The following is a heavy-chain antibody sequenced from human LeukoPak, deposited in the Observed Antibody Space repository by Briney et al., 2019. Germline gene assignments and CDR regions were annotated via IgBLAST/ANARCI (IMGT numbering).Heavy chain of an antibody. CDR2: FHHSGST. D-gene: IGHD1-26*01. CDR1: DGAFSGYY. V-gene: IGHV4-34*01. J-gene: IGHJ4*02. CDR3: AIGWEPPFDY. Sequence: ETLPLTCAVYDGAFSGYYWSWIRQPPGKGLEGIGAFHHSGSTNYNPSLKIRVTISVDTSKNQFSLKLSSVTAADTAVCYCAIGWEPPFDYWGQGTLVTVSS.